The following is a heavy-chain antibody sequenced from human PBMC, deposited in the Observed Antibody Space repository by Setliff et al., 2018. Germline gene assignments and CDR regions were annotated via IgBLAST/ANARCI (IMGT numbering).Heavy chain of an antibody. CDR3: ARLGGDSTGYSLDY. Sequence: PGESLKISCQGSGYSFTNNWIGWVRQMPGKGLEWMGIIYAGDSDTRYSPSFQGQVTMSADKSFSTAFLQWSSLKASDTAIYYCARLGGDSTGYSLDYWGQGSLVTVSS. V-gene: IGHV5-51*01. J-gene: IGHJ4*02. CDR2: IYAGDSDT. CDR1: GYSFTNNW. D-gene: IGHD3-9*01.